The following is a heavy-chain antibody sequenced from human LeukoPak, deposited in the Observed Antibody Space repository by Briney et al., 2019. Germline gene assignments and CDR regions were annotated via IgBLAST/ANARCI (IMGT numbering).Heavy chain of an antibody. CDR3: ARDRGYSYGYDLDY. Sequence: GGSLRLSCAASGFTFSSYSMNWVRQAPGKGLEWVSSISSSSSYIYYADSVKGRFTISRDNAKSSLYLQMNSLRAEDTAVYYCARDRGYSYGYDLDYWGQGTLVTVSS. D-gene: IGHD5-18*01. J-gene: IGHJ4*02. CDR2: ISSSSSYI. V-gene: IGHV3-21*01. CDR1: GFTFSSYS.